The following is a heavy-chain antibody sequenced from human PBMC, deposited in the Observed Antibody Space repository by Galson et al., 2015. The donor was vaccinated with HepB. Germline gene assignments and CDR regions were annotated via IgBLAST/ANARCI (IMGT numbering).Heavy chain of an antibody. V-gene: IGHV3-64D*06. CDR1: RFNISIYA. CDR2: ISGDGGRT. J-gene: IGHJ3*02. CDR3: MKRMGRADLANMGALDI. Sequence: SLRLSCAGSRFNISIYAFHWVRQAPGKGLEYVSGISGDGGRTYYADSVKGRFITSRDNSKNTLYLQMSSLRVEDTALYYCMKRMGRADLANMGALDIWGQGTMVTVSS. D-gene: IGHD2/OR15-2a*01.